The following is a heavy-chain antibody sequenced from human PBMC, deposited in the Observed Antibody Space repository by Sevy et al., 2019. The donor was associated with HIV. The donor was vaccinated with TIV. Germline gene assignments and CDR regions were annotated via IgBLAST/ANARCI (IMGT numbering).Heavy chain of an antibody. CDR2: IYYNVRI. Sequence: SETLSLTCTVSGGSVSSDTYYWTWIRQPPGKGLEFIGYIYYNVRINYNPSLKSRVTISVDTSKNQFSLKVTSVTAAYTAVYYGTRVVGLTDYGMDVWGQGTKVTVSS. CDR3: TRVVGLTDYGMDV. CDR1: GGSVSSDTYY. V-gene: IGHV4-61*01. J-gene: IGHJ6*02. D-gene: IGHD2-15*01.